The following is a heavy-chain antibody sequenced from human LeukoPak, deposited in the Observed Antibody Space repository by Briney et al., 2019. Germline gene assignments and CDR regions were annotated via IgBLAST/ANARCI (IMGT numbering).Heavy chain of an antibody. D-gene: IGHD3-22*01. V-gene: IGHV1-18*01. CDR2: ISAYNGNT. J-gene: IGHJ3*02. CDR3: ADSRDYDSRQAFDI. Sequence: PRASVKVSCKASGYTFTSYGISWVRQAPGQGLEWMGWISAYNGNTNYAQKLQGRVTMTTDTSTSTAYMELRSLRSDDTAVYYCADSRDYDSRQAFDIWGQGTMVTVSS. CDR1: GYTFTSYG.